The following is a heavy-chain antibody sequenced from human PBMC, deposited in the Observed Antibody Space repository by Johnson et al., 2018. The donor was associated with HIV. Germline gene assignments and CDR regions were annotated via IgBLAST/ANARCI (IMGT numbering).Heavy chain of an antibody. CDR1: GFTFSSYG. Sequence: QVQLVESGGGVVQSGRSLRLSCAASGFTFSSYGMHWVRQAPGKGLEWVAVISYDGSNKYYADSVKGRFTISRDNSKNTLYLQMNSLRAEDTAVYYCARDRGGGYDFALDIWCQGTMVTVSS. V-gene: IGHV3-30*03. D-gene: IGHD5-12*01. CDR2: ISYDGSNK. J-gene: IGHJ3*02. CDR3: ARDRGGGYDFALDI.